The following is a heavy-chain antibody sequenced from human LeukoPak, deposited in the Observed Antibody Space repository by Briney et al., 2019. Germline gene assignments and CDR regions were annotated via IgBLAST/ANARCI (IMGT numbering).Heavy chain of an antibody. CDR1: GGSISSGSYY. D-gene: IGHD3-3*01. J-gene: IGHJ6*03. CDR3: ARDRRDLGDYYYMDV. V-gene: IGHV4-61*02. CDR2: IYTSGST. Sequence: SETLSLTCTVSGGSISSGSYYWSWIRQPAGKGLEWIGRIYTSGSTNYNPSLKSRVTMSVDTSKNQFSLKLSSVTAADTAVYYCARDRRDLGDYYYMDVWGKGTTVTISS.